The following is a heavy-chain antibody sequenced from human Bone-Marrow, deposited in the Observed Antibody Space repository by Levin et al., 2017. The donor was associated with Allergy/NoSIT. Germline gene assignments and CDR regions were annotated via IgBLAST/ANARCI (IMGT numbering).Heavy chain of an antibody. D-gene: IGHD4-17*01. V-gene: IGHV3-15*01. CDR3: TADYGDPLDY. J-gene: IGHJ4*02. CDR1: GFTFSNAW. CDR2: IKSKTDGGTT. Sequence: GESLKISCAASGFTFSNAWMSWVRQAPGKGLEWVGRIKSKTDGGTTDYAAPVKGRFTISRDDSKNTLYLQMNSLKTEDTAVYYCTADYGDPLDYWGQGTLVTVSS.